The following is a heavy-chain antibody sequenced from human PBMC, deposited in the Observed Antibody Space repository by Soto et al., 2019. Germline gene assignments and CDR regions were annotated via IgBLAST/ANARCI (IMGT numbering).Heavy chain of an antibody. CDR2: ISYDGSNK. J-gene: IGHJ6*02. CDR1: GFTFSSYG. Sequence: QVQLVESGGGVVQPGRSLRLSCAASGFTFSSYGMHWVRQAPGKGLEWVAVISYDGSNKYYADSVKGRFTISRDNSKNTLYLQMNSLRAEDTAVYYCARDLHVRSILTGYYRALDYYYYGMDVWGQGTTVTVSS. CDR3: ARDLHVRSILTGYYRALDYYYYGMDV. V-gene: IGHV3-30*03. D-gene: IGHD3-9*01.